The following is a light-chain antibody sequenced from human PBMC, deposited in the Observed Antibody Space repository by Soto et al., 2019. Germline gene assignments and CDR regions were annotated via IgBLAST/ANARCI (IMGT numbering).Light chain of an antibody. Sequence: DAVMTQSPLSLPVTLGQPASISCRSSQSLEYKDGNTYLNWFQQRPGQSPRRLIYKVSNRDSGVPDRFSGSASGTDFTLKISRVEAEDVGVYYCMQGTHWPYTFGQGTRLEI. V-gene: IGKV2-30*01. J-gene: IGKJ2*01. CDR1: QSLEYKDGNTY. CDR3: MQGTHWPYT. CDR2: KVS.